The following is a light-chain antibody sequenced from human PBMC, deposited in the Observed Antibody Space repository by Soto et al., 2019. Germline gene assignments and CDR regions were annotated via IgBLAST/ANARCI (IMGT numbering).Light chain of an antibody. CDR2: EVN. J-gene: IGLJ1*01. CDR3: CSYAGTVAYV. V-gene: IGLV2-23*02. CDR1: SSDIGNYHL. Sequence: QSVLTQPASVSGSPGQSITISFAGTSSDIGNYHLVSWYQQHPGKAPKLIICEVNKRPSGISDRFSGSKSGNTASLTISGLQAEDEADYYCCSYAGTVAYVFGSGTKVTVL.